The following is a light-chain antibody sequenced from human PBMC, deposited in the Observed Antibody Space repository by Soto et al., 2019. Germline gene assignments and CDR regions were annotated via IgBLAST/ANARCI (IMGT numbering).Light chain of an antibody. CDR3: QQYNDWPPWT. CDR2: GAF. Sequence: EIVMTQSPVTLSVSPGERATLSCRASQSVSSNLAWYQQKPGQAPRLLIYGAFTRATGIPARFSGSGSGTEFTLTISILQSEDFAVYYCQQYNDWPPWTFGQGTRVEIK. J-gene: IGKJ1*01. V-gene: IGKV3-15*01. CDR1: QSVSSN.